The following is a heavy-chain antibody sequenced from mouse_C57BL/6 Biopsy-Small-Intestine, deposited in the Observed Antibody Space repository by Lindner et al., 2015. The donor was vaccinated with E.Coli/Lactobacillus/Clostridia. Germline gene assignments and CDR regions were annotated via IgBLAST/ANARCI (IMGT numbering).Heavy chain of an antibody. CDR2: IDPENGDT. Sequence: EVQLQESGAELVRPGASVKLSCTASGFNIKDDYMHWVKQRPEQGLEWIGWIDPENGDTEYASKFQGKATITADTSSNTAYLQLSSLTSEDTAVYYCTLRAMDYWGQGTSVTVSS. J-gene: IGHJ4*01. CDR1: GFNIKDDY. CDR3: TLRAMDY. V-gene: IGHV14-4*01.